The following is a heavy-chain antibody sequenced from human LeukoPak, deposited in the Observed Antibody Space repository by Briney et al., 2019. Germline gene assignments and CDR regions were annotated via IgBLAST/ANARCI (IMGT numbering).Heavy chain of an antibody. J-gene: IGHJ4*02. D-gene: IGHD3-22*01. CDR2: ISGSGGSI. V-gene: IGHV3-23*01. Sequence: PGGSLRLSCAASGFTFSSYGMSWVRQAPGKGLEWVSAISGSGGSIYYADSVKGRFTISRDNAKNSLYLQMNSLRAEDTAVYYCAREPYYDSSGYCLDYWGQGTLVTVSS. CDR1: GFTFSSYG. CDR3: AREPYYDSSGYCLDY.